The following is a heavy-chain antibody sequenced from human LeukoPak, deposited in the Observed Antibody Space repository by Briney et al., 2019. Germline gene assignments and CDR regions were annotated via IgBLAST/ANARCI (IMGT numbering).Heavy chain of an antibody. D-gene: IGHD4-11*01. CDR3: ARDYSNYFDY. Sequence: SETLSLTCTVSGGSISSYYWSWNRQPPGKGLEWIGYIYYSGSTNYNPSLKSRVTISVDTSKNQFSLKLSSVTAADTAVYYCARDYSNYFDYWGQGTLVTVSS. V-gene: IGHV4-59*01. CDR1: GGSISSYY. CDR2: IYYSGST. J-gene: IGHJ4*02.